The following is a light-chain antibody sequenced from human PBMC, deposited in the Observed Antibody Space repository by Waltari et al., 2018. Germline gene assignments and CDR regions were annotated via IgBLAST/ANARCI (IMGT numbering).Light chain of an antibody. CDR2: DVT. CDR3: TSYTSSTTTPYV. J-gene: IGLJ1*01. Sequence: QSALTQPASVSGTPGQSITISCTGTSRDVGRYAYASWYQQHPGRAPKLLIHDVTDRASGVADRFSGSKSGNTASLTISGLQTEDEADYYCTSYTSSTTTPYVFGTGTQVTV. V-gene: IGLV2-14*03. CDR1: SRDVGRYAY.